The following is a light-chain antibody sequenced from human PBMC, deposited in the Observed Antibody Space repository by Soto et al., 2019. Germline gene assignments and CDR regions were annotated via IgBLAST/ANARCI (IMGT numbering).Light chain of an antibody. CDR3: QQYNNWPLT. CDR2: DAS. J-gene: IGKJ4*01. V-gene: IGKV3D-15*01. Sequence: DIVLTQSPGTLSLSPGERATLSCRASQSVSSSYLAWYQQKPGQAPRLLIYDASTRATGIPARFSGSQSGTEFTLTISSLLSEDFAVYSCQQYNNWPLTFGGGTKVDIK. CDR1: QSVSSSY.